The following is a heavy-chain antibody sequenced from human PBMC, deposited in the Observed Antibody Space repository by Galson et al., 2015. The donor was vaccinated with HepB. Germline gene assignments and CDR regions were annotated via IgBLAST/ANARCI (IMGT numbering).Heavy chain of an antibody. CDR1: GFTFSSYA. J-gene: IGHJ3*02. V-gene: IGHV3-30*04. Sequence: SLRLSCAASGFTFSSYAMHWVRQAPGKGLEWVAVISYDGSNKYYADSVKGRFTISRDNSKNTLYLQMNSLRAEDTAVYYCARQNPISSWYDAFDIWGQGTMVTVSS. CDR3: ARQNPISSWYDAFDI. D-gene: IGHD6-13*01. CDR2: ISYDGSNK.